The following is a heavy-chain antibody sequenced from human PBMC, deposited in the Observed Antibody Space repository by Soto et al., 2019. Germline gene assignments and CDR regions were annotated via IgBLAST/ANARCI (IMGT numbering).Heavy chain of an antibody. D-gene: IGHD6-6*01. CDR3: ARESDLPARPYNSYYMDV. J-gene: IGHJ6*03. Sequence: GGSLRLSCAASGFTFSSYAMSWVRQAPGKGLEWVSAISGSGGHTYFADSAKGRFTISRDNSKNTLYLQINSLRAEDTAVYYFARESDLPARPYNSYYMDVWGKGTTVTVSS. V-gene: IGHV3-23*01. CDR2: ISGSGGHT. CDR1: GFTFSSYA.